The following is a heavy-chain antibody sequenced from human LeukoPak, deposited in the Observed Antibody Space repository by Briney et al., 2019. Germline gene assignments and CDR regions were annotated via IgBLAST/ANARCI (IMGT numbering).Heavy chain of an antibody. J-gene: IGHJ5*02. CDR3: AKEGRGWFET. CDR2: ISSSSSYI. V-gene: IGHV3-21*01. CDR1: GFTFSSYS. Sequence: PGGSLRLSCAASGFTFSSYSMNWVRQAPRKGLEWVSSISSSSSYIYYADSVKGRFTISRDNAKNSLYLQMNSLRVEDSAVYYCAKEGRGWFETWGQGTLVTVSS.